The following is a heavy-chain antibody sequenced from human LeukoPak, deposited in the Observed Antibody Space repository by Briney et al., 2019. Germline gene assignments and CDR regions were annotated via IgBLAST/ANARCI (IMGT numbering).Heavy chain of an antibody. V-gene: IGHV3-23*01. CDR2: ISAGADST. D-gene: IGHD6-19*01. J-gene: IGHJ4*02. CDR1: TFTFSSYA. Sequence: PGGSLRLSCAASTFTFSSYAMSWVRQAPGKGLEWVSAISAGADSTYYADSVQGRFTTSRDNSKNTLYLQMNSLRAEDTAVYYCARGSRSSGWFDYWGQGTLVTVSS. CDR3: ARGSRSSGWFDY.